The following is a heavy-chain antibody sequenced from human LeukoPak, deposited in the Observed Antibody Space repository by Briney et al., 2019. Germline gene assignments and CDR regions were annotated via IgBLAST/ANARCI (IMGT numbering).Heavy chain of an antibody. J-gene: IGHJ4*02. CDR2: ISYDGSNK. CDR3: AKARYDGEVMIAATDY. D-gene: IGHD2-15*01. CDR1: GFTFSSYE. Sequence: PGGSLRLSCAASGFTFSSYEMNWVRLAPGKGLEWVAFISYDGSNKYYADSVKGRFTISRDNSKNTLYLQMNNLRADDTAVYYCAKARYDGEVMIAATDYWGQGTLVTVSS. V-gene: IGHV3-30*18.